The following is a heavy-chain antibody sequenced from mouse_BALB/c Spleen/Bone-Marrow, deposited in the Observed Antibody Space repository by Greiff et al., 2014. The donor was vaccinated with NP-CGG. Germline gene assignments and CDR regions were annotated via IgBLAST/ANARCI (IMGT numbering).Heavy chain of an antibody. CDR2: INPNTDYT. CDR1: GYTFTTYW. J-gene: IGHJ1*01. D-gene: IGHD2-4*01. Sequence: QVQLQQSGPELATPGASVKMSCKASGYTFTTYWMHWIKQRPGQGLEWIGSINPNTDYTDYNQKFKDKATLTADKSSITAYMQLSSLTSEDSAVYYCARGLRDWYLDVWSAGTTVTVSS. V-gene: IGHV1-4*01. CDR3: ARGLRDWYLDV.